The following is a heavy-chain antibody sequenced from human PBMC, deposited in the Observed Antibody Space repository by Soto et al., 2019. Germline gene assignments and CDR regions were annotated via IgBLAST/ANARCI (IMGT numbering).Heavy chain of an antibody. D-gene: IGHD6-6*01. CDR1: GGSISSGAYY. V-gene: IGHV4-31*03. J-gene: IGHJ3*02. Sequence: SETLSLTCTVSGGSISSGAYYWSWIRQHPGEALEWIGYIYYSGNTYYNPSLKSRVMISVDTSKNQFSLRLSSVTAADTAVYYCARVGISSSDAFDIWGHGTMGTVSS. CDR2: IYYSGNT. CDR3: ARVGISSSDAFDI.